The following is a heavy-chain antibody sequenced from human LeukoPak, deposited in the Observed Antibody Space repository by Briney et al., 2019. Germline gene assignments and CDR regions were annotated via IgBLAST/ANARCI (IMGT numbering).Heavy chain of an antibody. CDR2: INHSGST. CDR1: GGSFSGYY. V-gene: IGHV4-34*01. CDR3: ARVPHCSGGSCYGYFDL. Sequence: PSETLSLTCAVYGGSFSGYYWSWIRQPPGKGLEWIGEINHSGSTNYNPSLKSRVTISVDTSKNQFSLKLSSVTAADTAVYYCARVPHCSGGSCYGYFDLWGRGTLVTVSS. J-gene: IGHJ2*01. D-gene: IGHD2-15*01.